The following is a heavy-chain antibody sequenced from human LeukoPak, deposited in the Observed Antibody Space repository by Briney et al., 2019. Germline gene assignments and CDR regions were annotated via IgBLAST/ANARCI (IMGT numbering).Heavy chain of an antibody. CDR2: IGSSSSPI. CDR3: ARLLAGARSFDY. J-gene: IGHJ4*02. CDR1: GLTFGTFS. V-gene: IGHV3-48*02. Sequence: GRSRRLSCAASGLTFGTFSMNWDRQAPGGVLEWFSYIGSSSSPIDYADSLKGRFTISTDNAKNPLYLQMNALRDEDTAVYFCARLLAGARSFDYWGQGTLVTVSS. D-gene: IGHD6-19*01.